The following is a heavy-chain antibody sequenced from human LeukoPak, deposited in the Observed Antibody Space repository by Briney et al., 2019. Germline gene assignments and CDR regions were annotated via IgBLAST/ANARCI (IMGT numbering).Heavy chain of an antibody. CDR3: ARDRWIQLWTFDP. V-gene: IGHV4-61*02. D-gene: IGHD5-18*01. Sequence: SETLSLTCTVSGASITSGSYYWSWIRQSAEKGLEWIGRIYTSGSTNYSPSLKSRATISLDTSKNQFSLELSSVTAADTAVYYCARDRWIQLWTFDPWGQGTLVTVSS. CDR1: GASITSGSYY. J-gene: IGHJ5*02. CDR2: IYTSGST.